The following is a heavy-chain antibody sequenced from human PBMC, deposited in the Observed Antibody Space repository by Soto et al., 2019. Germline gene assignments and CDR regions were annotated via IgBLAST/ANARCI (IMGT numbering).Heavy chain of an antibody. Sequence: QVHLVQSETEVKEPGASVTVSCKTSDSTFTGYTINWVRQAPGQGLEWLGWISSLNGNTNYARKYQGILTMTTNPSATTAYMELRSLRSDDTAVYFCARGTVTSGRWFGPWGQGTLVTVSS. CDR3: ARGTVTSGRWFGP. V-gene: IGHV1-18*04. CDR1: DSTFTGYT. J-gene: IGHJ5*02. CDR2: ISSLNGNT. D-gene: IGHD4-17*01.